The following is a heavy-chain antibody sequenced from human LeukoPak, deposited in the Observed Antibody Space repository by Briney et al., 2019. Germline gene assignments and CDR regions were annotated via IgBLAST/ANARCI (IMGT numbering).Heavy chain of an antibody. D-gene: IGHD3-3*01. CDR3: ARVVTYYDFWSGYSKGTNWFDP. V-gene: IGHV4-30-2*01. CDR1: GGSISSGGYS. CDR2: IYHSGST. J-gene: IGHJ5*02. Sequence: NPSQTLSLTCAVSGGSISSGGYSWSWIRQPPGKGLEWIGYIYHSGSTYYNPSLKSRVTISVDRSKNQFSLKLSSVTAADTAVYYCARVVTYYDFWSGYSKGTNWFDPWGQGTLVTVSS.